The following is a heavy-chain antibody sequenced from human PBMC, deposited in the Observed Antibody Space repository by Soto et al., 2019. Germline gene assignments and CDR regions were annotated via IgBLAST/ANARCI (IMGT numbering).Heavy chain of an antibody. CDR3: VRVGHINWFDP. V-gene: IGHV4-30-4*01. Sequence: QVQLQESGPGLVKPSQTLSLTCTVSGGSISSGDYYWSWIRQPPGKGLEWIGYIYYSGSTYYNPSLKXRXTXSXXTSKNQFSLKLSSVTAADTAVYYCVRVGHINWFDPWGQGTLVTVSS. D-gene: IGHD2-21*01. CDR2: IYYSGST. J-gene: IGHJ5*02. CDR1: GGSISSGDYY.